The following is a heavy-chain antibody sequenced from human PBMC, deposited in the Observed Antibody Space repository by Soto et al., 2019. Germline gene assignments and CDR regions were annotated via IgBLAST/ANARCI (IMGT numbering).Heavy chain of an antibody. CDR3: ARDRYSGSGSYSSFDY. CDR2: ISYSGST. J-gene: IGHJ4*02. V-gene: IGHV4-31*03. CDR1: GGSISSGGYY. D-gene: IGHD3-10*01. Sequence: SETLSLTCTVSGGSISSGGYYWSWNRQHPGKGLEWIGYISYSGSTYYNPSLKSRVSISVDTSKNQFSLKLSSVTAADTAVYYCARDRYSGSGSYSSFDYWGQGTLVTVSS.